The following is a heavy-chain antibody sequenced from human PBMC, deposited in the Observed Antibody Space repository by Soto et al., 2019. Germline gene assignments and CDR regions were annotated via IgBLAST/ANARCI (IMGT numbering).Heavy chain of an antibody. CDR2: FDPEDGET. V-gene: IGHV1-24*01. CDR3: ATSSSGYDFSFDY. J-gene: IGHJ4*02. D-gene: IGHD5-12*01. CDR1: GYTLTELS. Sequence: ASVKVSCKVSGYTLTELSMHWVRQAPGKGLEWMGGFDPEDGETIYAQKLQGRVTMTEDTSTDTAYMELSSLRSEDTAVYYCATSSSGYDFSFDYWGQGTLVTVSS.